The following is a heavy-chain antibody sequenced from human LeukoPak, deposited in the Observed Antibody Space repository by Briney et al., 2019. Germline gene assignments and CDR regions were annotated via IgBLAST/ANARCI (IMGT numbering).Heavy chain of an antibody. J-gene: IGHJ4*02. CDR2: ITGSGAST. D-gene: IGHD2/OR15-2a*01. Sequence: GGSLRLSCAASGFTFSSYAMSWVRQAPRKGLQWVSAITGSGASTYYADSVKGRFTISRDNSKNTLYLQMNSLRAEDSAVYSCGKGVAGGSTYYFDYWGQGTLVTVSS. CDR3: GKGVAGGSTYYFDY. V-gene: IGHV3-23*01. CDR1: GFTFSSYA.